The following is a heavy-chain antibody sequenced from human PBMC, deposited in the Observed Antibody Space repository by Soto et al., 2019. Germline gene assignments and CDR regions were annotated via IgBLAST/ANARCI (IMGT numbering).Heavy chain of an antibody. CDR3: ARDFKAPNDAWAFDY. CDR2: IYHSGTT. V-gene: IGHV4-4*01. J-gene: IGHJ4*02. CDR1: GASISSSDW. D-gene: IGHD3-16*01. Sequence: PXETLSLTCAVSGASISSSDWWNWVRQPPGKGLEWIGEIYHSGTTIYNPSLKSRVTISVDESKNHFSLKLTSVTAADTAVYFCARDFKAPNDAWAFDYWGQGTLVTVSS.